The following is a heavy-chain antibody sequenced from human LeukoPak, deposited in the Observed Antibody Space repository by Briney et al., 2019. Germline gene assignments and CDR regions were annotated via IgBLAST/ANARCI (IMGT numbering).Heavy chain of an antibody. J-gene: IGHJ4*02. Sequence: GGSLRLSCAASGFTFGNFWMSWVRQAPGKGLEWVANIQQDGSVKYSVDSVKGRFTISRDNAKNSLYLQMNSLRAEDTAVYYCARSGYNRFDYWGQGTLVTVSS. D-gene: IGHD5-24*01. CDR2: IQQDGSVK. CDR1: GFTFGNFW. V-gene: IGHV3-7*01. CDR3: ARSGYNRFDY.